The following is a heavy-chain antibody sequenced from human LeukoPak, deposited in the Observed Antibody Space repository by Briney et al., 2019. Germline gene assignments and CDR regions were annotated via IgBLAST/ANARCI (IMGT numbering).Heavy chain of an antibody. CDR1: GFTFSSYS. V-gene: IGHV3-21*01. CDR2: ISSSSSYI. D-gene: IGHD1-14*01. J-gene: IGHJ3*02. CDR3: AREDHGSENDAFDI. Sequence: GGSLRLSCAASGFTFSSYSMNWVRQAPGKGLEWVSSISSSSSYIYYADSVKGRFTISRDNAKNSLYPQMNSLRAEDTAVYYCAREDHGSENDAFDIWGQGTMVTVSS.